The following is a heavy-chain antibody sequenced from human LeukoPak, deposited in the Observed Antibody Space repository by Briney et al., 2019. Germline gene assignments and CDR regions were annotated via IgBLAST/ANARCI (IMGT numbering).Heavy chain of an antibody. J-gene: IGHJ4*02. CDR2: ISSSSSSI. V-gene: IGHV3-48*02. Sequence: PGGSLRLSCAASGFTFSRFGMNWVRQAPGKGLEWVSYISSSSSSIYYADSVKGRFTISRDNAKNSLYLQMNSLRDENTAVYYCAQKGGADYWGQGTLVTVSS. CDR1: GFTFSRFG. D-gene: IGHD2-15*01. CDR3: AQKGGADY.